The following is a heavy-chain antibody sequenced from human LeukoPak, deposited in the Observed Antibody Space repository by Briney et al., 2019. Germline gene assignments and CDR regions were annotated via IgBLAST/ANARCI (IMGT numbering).Heavy chain of an antibody. V-gene: IGHV3-74*01. J-gene: IGHJ4*02. CDR2: IKTDGVTT. CDR1: GFTLSNYW. Sequence: GGSLGLSSAASGFTLSNYWMHWVRQAPGKGLVWVSRIKTDGVTTNYADSVKGRFTISRDNAKNTLYLQMNSLRAEDTAVYYCARTYDFWSGSQYYFDSWGQGTLVTVSS. D-gene: IGHD3-3*01. CDR3: ARTYDFWSGSQYYFDS.